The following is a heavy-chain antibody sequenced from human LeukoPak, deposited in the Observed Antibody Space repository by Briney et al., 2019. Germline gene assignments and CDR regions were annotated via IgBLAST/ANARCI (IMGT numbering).Heavy chain of an antibody. Sequence: SETLSPTCTVSGGSISGGAYYWSWIRQHPGKGLEWIACIFYSGNTYYNPSLKSRVTISVVTSKNQFSLKLSSVTAADTAVYYCARWQYWDTGGYFDYWGQGTLVTVSS. CDR1: GGSISGGAYY. D-gene: IGHD2-8*02. V-gene: IGHV4-31*03. J-gene: IGHJ4*02. CDR3: ARWQYWDTGGYFDY. CDR2: IFYSGNT.